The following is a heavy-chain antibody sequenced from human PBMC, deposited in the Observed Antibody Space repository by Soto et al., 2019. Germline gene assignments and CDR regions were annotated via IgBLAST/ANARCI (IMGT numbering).Heavy chain of an antibody. CDR3: ARTSEQLGLSSPRPDRHDYYYYYGMDV. J-gene: IGHJ6*02. Sequence: ASVKVSCKASGGTFSSYAISWVRQAPGQGLEWMGGIIPIFGTANYAQKFQGRVTITADESTSTAYMELSSLRSEDTAVYYCARTSEQLGLSSPRPDRHDYYYYYGMDVWGQGTTVTVSS. V-gene: IGHV1-69*13. CDR1: GGTFSSYA. D-gene: IGHD6-6*01. CDR2: IIPIFGTA.